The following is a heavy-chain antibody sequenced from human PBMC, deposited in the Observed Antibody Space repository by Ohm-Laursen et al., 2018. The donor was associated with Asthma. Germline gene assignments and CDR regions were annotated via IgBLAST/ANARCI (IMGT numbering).Heavy chain of an antibody. V-gene: IGHV3-48*01. CDR1: GFPFSLYA. J-gene: IGHJ4*02. CDR2: ISSDITTI. D-gene: IGHD6-13*01. Sequence: GSLRLSCSASGFPFSLYAMDWVRQAPGKGLEWLSYISSDITTIYYADSVKGRFTISRDNSKNTLYLQMNSLRAEDTAVYYCARGQRQARIAAYFDYWGQGTLVTVSS. CDR3: ARGQRQARIAAYFDY.